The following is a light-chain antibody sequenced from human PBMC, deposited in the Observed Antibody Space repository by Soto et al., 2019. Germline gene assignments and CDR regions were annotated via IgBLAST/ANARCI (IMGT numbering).Light chain of an antibody. Sequence: QSVLTQPPSVSAAPGQKVTISCSGSNSNTGNNYVSWYQQLPGTAPKLLIYDNNKRPSEIPDRFSGSKSGTSATLGITGLQTGDEADYYCGAWDYSLRAGVFGTGTKLTVL. V-gene: IGLV1-51*01. CDR3: GAWDYSLRAGV. CDR2: DNN. J-gene: IGLJ1*01. CDR1: NSNTGNNY.